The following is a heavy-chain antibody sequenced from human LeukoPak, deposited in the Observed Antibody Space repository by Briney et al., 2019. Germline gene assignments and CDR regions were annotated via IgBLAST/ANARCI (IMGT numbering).Heavy chain of an antibody. J-gene: IGHJ4*02. CDR2: INDFSTDI. D-gene: IGHD1-1*01. CDR1: GFRLSAYS. Sequence: GGSLRLSCVASGFRLSAYSMNLVRQAPGKGLEWVSIINDFSTDIHYADSVKGRFTISRDNAKNSLYLQMSSLRVEDTAVYYCARDMDQLPDENWGRGTLVTVSS. CDR3: ARDMDQLPDEN. V-gene: IGHV3-21*01.